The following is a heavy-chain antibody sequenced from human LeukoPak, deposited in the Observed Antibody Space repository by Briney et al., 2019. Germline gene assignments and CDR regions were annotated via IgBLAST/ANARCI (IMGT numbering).Heavy chain of an antibody. J-gene: IGHJ4*02. CDR3: ARVIDFPPHFDY. Sequence: PSETLSLTCTVSGGSISSGDYYWTWIRQPPGKGLEWIGYISYSGSTYYNPSLKSRVTISLDTSKNQFSLKLSSVTAADTAVYYCARVIDFPPHFDYWGQGTLVTVSS. D-gene: IGHD3-22*01. CDR1: GGSISSGDYY. V-gene: IGHV4-30-4*01. CDR2: ISYSGST.